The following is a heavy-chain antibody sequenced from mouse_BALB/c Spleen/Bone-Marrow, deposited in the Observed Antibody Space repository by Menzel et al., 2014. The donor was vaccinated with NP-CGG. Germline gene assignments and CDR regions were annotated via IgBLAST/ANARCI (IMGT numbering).Heavy chain of an antibody. Sequence: VQLQESGAELVRPGASVKLSCKASGYTFTSYWMNWVKQRPGQGLEWIGMIDPSDSETHYNQMFKAKATLTVDKSSSTAYMQLSSLTSYDAAVYYCARNKSKLGFWFADWGQGTLVTVSA. V-gene: IGHV1-61*01. J-gene: IGHJ3*01. CDR1: GYTFTSYW. CDR2: IDPSDSET. CDR3: ARNKSKLGFWFAD. D-gene: IGHD1-2*01.